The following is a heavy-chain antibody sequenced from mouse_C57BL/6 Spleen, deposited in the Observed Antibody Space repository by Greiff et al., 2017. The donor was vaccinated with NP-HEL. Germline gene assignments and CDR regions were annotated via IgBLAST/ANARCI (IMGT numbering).Heavy chain of an antibody. V-gene: IGHV1-81*01. Sequence: VQRVESGAELARPGASVKLSCKASGYTFTSYGISWVKQRTGQGLEWIGEIYPRSGNTYYNEKFKGKATLTADKSSSTAYMELRSLTSEDSAVYFCARSGTTNYFDYWGQGTTLTVSS. CDR2: IYPRSGNT. CDR3: ARSGTTNYFDY. D-gene: IGHD1-3*01. CDR1: GYTFTSYG. J-gene: IGHJ2*01.